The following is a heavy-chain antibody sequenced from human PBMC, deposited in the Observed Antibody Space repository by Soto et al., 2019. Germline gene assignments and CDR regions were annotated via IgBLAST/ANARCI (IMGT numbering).Heavy chain of an antibody. J-gene: IGHJ4*02. CDR3: ARDPPQPDY. CDR1: GYTFASYA. D-gene: IGHD1-1*01. Sequence: QVQLVQSGAEVTKPGASVKVSCKASGYTFASYAISWMRQDPGQGLEWMGWISAYNGNTNYAQKLQGRVTMTTDTSTSTADMELRSQRADDTAVYYCARDPPQPDYWGQGTLVTVSS. V-gene: IGHV1-18*01. CDR2: ISAYNGNT.